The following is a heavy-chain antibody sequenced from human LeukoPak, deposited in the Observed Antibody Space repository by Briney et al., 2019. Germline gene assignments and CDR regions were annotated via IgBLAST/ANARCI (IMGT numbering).Heavy chain of an antibody. J-gene: IGHJ4*02. CDR2: INHSGST. D-gene: IGHD2-15*01. V-gene: IGHV4-34*01. Sequence: PSETLSLTCAVYGGSFSGYYWSWIRQPPGKGPEWIGEINHSGSTDYNPSLKSRVTISVDTSKNQFSLKLSSVAAADTAVYYCARHLYSAAFDYWGQGTRVTVSS. CDR3: ARHLYSAAFDY. CDR1: GGSFSGYY.